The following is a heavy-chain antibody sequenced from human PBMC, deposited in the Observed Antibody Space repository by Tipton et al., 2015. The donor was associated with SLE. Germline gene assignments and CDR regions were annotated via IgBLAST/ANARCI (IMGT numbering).Heavy chain of an antibody. V-gene: IGHV1-69*18. Sequence: QLVQSGAEVKKPGSSVKVSCKASGGTFSSYAISWVRQAPGQGLEWMGRIIPIFGTANYAQKFQGRVTITADESTSTAYLQWSSLKASDTAMYYCARLGTGGFDYWGQGTLVTVSS. D-gene: IGHD2-8*02. CDR3: ARLGTGGFDY. CDR1: GGTFSSYA. CDR2: IIPIFGTA. J-gene: IGHJ4*02.